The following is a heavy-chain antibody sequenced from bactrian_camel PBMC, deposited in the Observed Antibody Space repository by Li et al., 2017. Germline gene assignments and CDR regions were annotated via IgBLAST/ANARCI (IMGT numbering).Heavy chain of an antibody. CDR3: AAALMVTQRIDSEFAQYEYTN. J-gene: IGHJ4*01. D-gene: IGHD4*01. V-gene: IGHV3S42*01. CDR2: LKDDGRR. CDR1: GYPYSRYC. Sequence: DVQLVESGGGSVQAGGSLRLSCVASGYPYSRYCMAWFRQVPGKKREGVAKLKDDGRRSYIDSVKDRFTISKDSTKNILYLQMNNLKPEDTAMYYCAAALMVTQRIDSEFAQYEYTNWGQGTQVTVS.